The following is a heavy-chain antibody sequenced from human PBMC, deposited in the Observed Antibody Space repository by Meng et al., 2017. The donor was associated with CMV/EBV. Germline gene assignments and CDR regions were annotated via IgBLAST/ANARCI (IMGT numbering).Heavy chain of an antibody. CDR3: AHRPHYYDSSGYFD. CDR2: IYWNDDK. Sequence: SGPTLVKPPQTLTLTCTFSGFSLSTSGVGVGWIRQPPGKALEWLALIYWNDDKRYSPSLKSRLTITKDTSKNQVVLTMTNMDPVDTATYYCAHRPHYYDSSGYFDWGQGTLVTVSS. CDR1: GFSLSTSGVG. J-gene: IGHJ4*02. V-gene: IGHV2-5*01. D-gene: IGHD3-22*01.